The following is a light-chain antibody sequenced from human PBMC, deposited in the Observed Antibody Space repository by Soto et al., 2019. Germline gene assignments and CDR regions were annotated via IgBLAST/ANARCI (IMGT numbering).Light chain of an antibody. CDR2: GAS. CDR1: QSVSSSY. CDR3: QQDYNLLWT. J-gene: IGKJ1*01. V-gene: IGKV3D-7*01. Sequence: PGESVTLSCRASQSVSSSYLTWYQQKPGQAPRLLIYGASTRATGIPARFSGSGSGTDFTLTISSLQPEDFAVYYCQQDYNLLWTFGQGTKVEIK.